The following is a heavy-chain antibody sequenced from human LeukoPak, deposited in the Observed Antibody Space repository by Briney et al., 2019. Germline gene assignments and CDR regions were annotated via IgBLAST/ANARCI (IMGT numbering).Heavy chain of an antibody. J-gene: IGHJ6*03. CDR1: GGSISSYY. V-gene: IGHV4-59*01. D-gene: IGHD5-18*01. Sequence: SETLSLTCTASGGSISSYYWSWIRQPPGKGLEWIGYIYYSGSTNYNPSLKSRVTISVDTSKNQFSLKLSSVTAADTAVYYCAGDTAMVTGNYYYYMDVWGKGTTVTVSS. CDR3: AGDTAMVTGNYYYYMDV. CDR2: IYYSGST.